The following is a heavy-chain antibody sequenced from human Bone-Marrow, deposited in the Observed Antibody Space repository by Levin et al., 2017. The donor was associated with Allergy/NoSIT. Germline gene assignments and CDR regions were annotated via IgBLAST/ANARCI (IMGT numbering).Heavy chain of an antibody. V-gene: IGHV3-23*01. CDR3: AKVRRAARPGYYYGMDV. CDR1: GFTFSSSA. J-gene: IGHJ6*02. D-gene: IGHD6-6*01. CDR2: ISGSGGST. Sequence: LSLTCAASGFTFSSSAMSWVRQAPGKGLEWVSAISGSGGSTYYADSVKGRFTISRDNSKNTLYLQMNSLRAEDTAVYYCAKVRRAARPGYYYGMDVWGQGTTVTVSS.